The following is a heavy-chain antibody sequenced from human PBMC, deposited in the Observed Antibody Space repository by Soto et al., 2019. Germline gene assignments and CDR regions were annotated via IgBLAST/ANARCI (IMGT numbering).Heavy chain of an antibody. D-gene: IGHD4-17*01. Sequence: SETLSLTCTVSGGSISSSSYYWGWIRQPPGKGLEWIGSIYYSGSTYYNPSLKSRVTISVDTSKNQFSLKLSSVTAADTAVYYCARLDGNYSWDLNWFDPWGQGTLVTVSS. CDR2: IYYSGST. V-gene: IGHV4-39*01. CDR3: ARLDGNYSWDLNWFDP. J-gene: IGHJ5*02. CDR1: GGSISSSSYY.